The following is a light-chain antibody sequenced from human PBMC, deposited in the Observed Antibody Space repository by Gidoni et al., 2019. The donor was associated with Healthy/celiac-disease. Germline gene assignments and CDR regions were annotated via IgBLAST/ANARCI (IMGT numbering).Light chain of an antibody. V-gene: IGLV4-69*01. Sequence: QLVLTQSPSASASLGASVKLTCTLRSGHSSYAIAWHQQQPEKGPRYLMKLNSDGSHSKGDGIPDRFSGSSSGAERYLTISSLQSEDEADYSCQTWGTGSWVFGGGTKLTVL. CDR1: SGHSSYA. CDR2: LNSDGSH. J-gene: IGLJ2*01. CDR3: QTWGTGSWV.